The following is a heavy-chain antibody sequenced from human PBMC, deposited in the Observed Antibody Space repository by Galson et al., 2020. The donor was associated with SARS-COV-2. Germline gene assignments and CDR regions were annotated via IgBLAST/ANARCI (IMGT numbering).Heavy chain of an antibody. J-gene: IGHJ3*02. D-gene: IGHD3-10*01. CDR2: INHSGST. CDR3: ARGQEHFILWFVVSDAFDI. Sequence: SETLSLTCAVYGGSFSGYYWSWIRQPPGKGLEWIGEINHSGSTNYNPSLKSRVTISVDTSKNQFSLKLSSVTAADTAVYYCARGQEHFILWFVVSDAFDIWGQGTMVTVSS. V-gene: IGHV4-34*01. CDR1: GGSFSGYY.